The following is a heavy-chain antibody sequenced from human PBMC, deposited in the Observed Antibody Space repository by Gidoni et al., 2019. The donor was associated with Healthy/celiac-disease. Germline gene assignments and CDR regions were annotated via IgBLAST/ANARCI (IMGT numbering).Heavy chain of an antibody. V-gene: IGHV4-38-2*02. CDR2: IYHSGST. Sequence: QVQLQESGPGLVKPSETLSLTCAVSGSSISSGSSWGWIRQPPGKGLEWIGSIYHSGSTYYNPSLKSRVTISVDTSKNQFSLKLSSVTAADTAVYYCARDLIGMGEVPYDYIWGSYRGRSIPSPAHPWGQGTLVTVAS. CDR3: ARDLIGMGEVPYDYIWGSYRGRSIPSPAHP. CDR1: GSSISSGSS. D-gene: IGHD3-16*02. J-gene: IGHJ5*02.